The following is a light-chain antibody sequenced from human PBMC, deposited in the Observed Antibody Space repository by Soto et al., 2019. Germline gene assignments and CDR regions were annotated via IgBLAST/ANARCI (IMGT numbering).Light chain of an antibody. Sequence: QSVLTQPPSASGTPGQRVTISCSGSSSNIGSNLVNWYQQLPGRAPKLLIYSNNQRPSGVPDRFSGSKSGTSASLAISGLQSEDEAHYYCAAWDDRMHGSVLFGGGTKLTVL. CDR1: SSNIGSNL. CDR2: SNN. V-gene: IGLV1-44*01. J-gene: IGLJ2*01. CDR3: AAWDDRMHGSVL.